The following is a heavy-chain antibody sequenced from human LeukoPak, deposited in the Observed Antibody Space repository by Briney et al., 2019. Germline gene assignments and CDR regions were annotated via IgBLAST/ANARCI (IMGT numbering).Heavy chain of an antibody. Sequence: GSLRLSCAASGFTFSSYSMNWVRQAPGKGLEWVSSISSSSSYIYYADSVKGRFTISRDNSKNTLYLQMNSLRAEDTAVYYCARDGAQGYSGSYYSDYWGQGTLVTVSS. V-gene: IGHV3-21*01. CDR3: ARDGAQGYSGSYYSDY. CDR2: ISSSSSYI. J-gene: IGHJ4*02. D-gene: IGHD1-26*01. CDR1: GFTFSSYS.